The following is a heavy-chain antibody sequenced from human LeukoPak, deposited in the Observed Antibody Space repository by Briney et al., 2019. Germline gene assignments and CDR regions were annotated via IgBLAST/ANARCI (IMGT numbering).Heavy chain of an antibody. D-gene: IGHD1-7*01. J-gene: IGHJ4*02. CDR3: ARSGITGTADDY. CDR1: GFTFSDHS. V-gene: IGHV3-21*01. CDR2: ITRSSSHK. Sequence: GGSLRLSCAASGFTFSDHSMNWVRQAPGKGLEWVSSITRSSSHKYYADSVKGRFTISRDNAKNSLYLQMNSLRAEDTAVYYCARSGITGTADDYWGQGTLVTVSS.